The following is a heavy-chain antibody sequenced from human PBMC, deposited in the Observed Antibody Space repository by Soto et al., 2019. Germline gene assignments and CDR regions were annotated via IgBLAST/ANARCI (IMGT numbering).Heavy chain of an antibody. CDR3: ARFYMVRGVMGAFAI. Sequence: QVQLQESGPGLLKPSQTLSLTCTVSGGSISSGGYYWSWIRQHPGKGLEWIGYIYYIGNTYYNPSLKSRVTISIDTSKNPFSLKLSSVTAADTAVYYCARFYMVRGVMGAFAICGQGTTVTVSS. CDR2: IYYIGNT. J-gene: IGHJ3*02. CDR1: GGSISSGGYY. V-gene: IGHV4-31*03. D-gene: IGHD3-10*01.